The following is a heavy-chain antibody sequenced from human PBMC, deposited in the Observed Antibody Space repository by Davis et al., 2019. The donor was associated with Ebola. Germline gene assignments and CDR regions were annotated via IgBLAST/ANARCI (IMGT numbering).Heavy chain of an antibody. J-gene: IGHJ4*02. CDR1: GFTFSSYA. D-gene: IGHD3-22*01. CDR3: ARDRPPYYYDSSGPFDY. V-gene: IGHV3-23*01. Sequence: PGGSLRLSCAASGFTFSSYAMSWVRQAPGKGLEWVSAISGSGGSTYYADSVKGRFTISRDNSKNTLYLQMNSLRAEDTAVYYCARDRPPYYYDSSGPFDYWGQGTLVTVSS. CDR2: ISGSGGST.